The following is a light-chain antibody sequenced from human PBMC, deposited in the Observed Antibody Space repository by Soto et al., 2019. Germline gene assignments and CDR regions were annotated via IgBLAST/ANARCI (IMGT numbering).Light chain of an antibody. V-gene: IGKV2D-29*02. CDR3: LQITHLPPT. CDR1: QSLLHIAGQTH. Sequence: DVVLTQTPLSLSVTPGQPASISCKSSQSLLHIAGQTHLFWYLQKPGQSPHLLIYEVSNRFSGVPDRFSGSGSGTDYTLKISRVEADDVGVYYCLQITHLPPTFGQVTRLEIK. J-gene: IGKJ5*01. CDR2: EVS.